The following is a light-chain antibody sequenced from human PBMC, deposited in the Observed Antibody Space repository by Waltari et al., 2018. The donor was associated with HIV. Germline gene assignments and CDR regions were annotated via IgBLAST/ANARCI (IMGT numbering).Light chain of an antibody. Sequence: QSALTQPAPVPGSPGQSITIASAGTTSALGIFDSVSWYQQHPGRAPQLMIFGVYSRPSGVSSRFSGSKSGNTASLTISGLQAEDEANYYCCSYTAIHTLIFGGGTKLTVL. CDR1: TSALGIFDS. V-gene: IGLV2-14*01. J-gene: IGLJ2*01. CDR3: CSYTAIHTLI. CDR2: GVY.